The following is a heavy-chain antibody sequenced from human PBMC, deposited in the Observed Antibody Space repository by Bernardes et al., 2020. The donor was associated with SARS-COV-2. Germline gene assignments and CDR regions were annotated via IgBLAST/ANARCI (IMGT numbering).Heavy chain of an antibody. V-gene: IGHV1-3*01. CDR3: ARDWSRAVVTHANNVFDI. CDR1: GYTFTSCS. D-gene: IGHD2-15*01. CDR2: INAGNGNT. Sequence: ASVKVSCKASGYTFTSCSMHWVLQAPGQRLEWMGWINAGNGNTKYSQKFQGRVTITSDTSASTAYMELSSLRSEDTAVYYCARDWSRAVVTHANNVFDIWGQGTVVTVSS. J-gene: IGHJ3*02.